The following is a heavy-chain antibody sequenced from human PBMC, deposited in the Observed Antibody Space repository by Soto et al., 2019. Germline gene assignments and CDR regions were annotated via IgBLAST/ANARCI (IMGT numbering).Heavy chain of an antibody. CDR1: GFTFSSYG. D-gene: IGHD1-1*01. V-gene: IGHV3-30*18. CDR2: ISYDGSNK. J-gene: IGHJ4*02. CDR3: AKDLEGYFDY. Sequence: GGSLRLSCAASGFTFSSYGMHWVRQAPGKGLEWVAVISYDGSNKYYADSVKGRFTISRDNSKNTLYLQMNSLRAEDTAVYYCAKDLEGYFDYWGQGTLVTVSS.